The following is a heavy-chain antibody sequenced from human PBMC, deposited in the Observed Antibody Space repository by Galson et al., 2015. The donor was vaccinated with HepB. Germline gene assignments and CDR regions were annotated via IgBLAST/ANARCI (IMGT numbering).Heavy chain of an antibody. D-gene: IGHD3-3*01. CDR2: ISWNSGSI. V-gene: IGHV3-9*01. Sequence: SLRLSCAASGFTFDDYAMHWVRQAPGKGLEWVSGISWNSGSIGYADSVKGRFTISRDNAKDSLYLQMNSLRAEDTALYYCASEEWHWGQGTLVTVSS. CDR3: ASEEWH. CDR1: GFTFDDYA. J-gene: IGHJ1*01.